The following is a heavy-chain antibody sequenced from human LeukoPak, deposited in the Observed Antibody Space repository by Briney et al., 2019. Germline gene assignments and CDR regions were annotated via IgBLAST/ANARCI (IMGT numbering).Heavy chain of an antibody. Sequence: SETLSLTCAVYGGSFSGYYWSWIRQPPGKGLECNGKINHSRSTNYNPSLKSRVTISVDTSKNQFSLKLSSVTAADTAVYYCAREAGATTTYYFDYWGQGTLVTVSS. CDR3: AREAGATTTYYFDY. CDR2: INHSRST. V-gene: IGHV4-34*01. D-gene: IGHD1-26*01. CDR1: GGSFSGYY. J-gene: IGHJ4*02.